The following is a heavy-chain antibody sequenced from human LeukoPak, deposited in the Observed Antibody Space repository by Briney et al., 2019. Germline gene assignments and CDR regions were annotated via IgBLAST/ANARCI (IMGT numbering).Heavy chain of an antibody. D-gene: IGHD3-3*01. V-gene: IGHV1-18*01. J-gene: IGHJ4*02. CDR2: ISAYNGNT. CDR3: ARDLRIWSGYNIDY. CDR1: GYTFTSYG. Sequence: ASVKVSCKASGYTFTSYGISWVRQAPRQGLEWMGWISAYNGNTNYAQKLQGRVTMATDTSTSTAYMELRSLRSDDTAVYYCARDLRIWSGYNIDYWGQGTLVTVSS.